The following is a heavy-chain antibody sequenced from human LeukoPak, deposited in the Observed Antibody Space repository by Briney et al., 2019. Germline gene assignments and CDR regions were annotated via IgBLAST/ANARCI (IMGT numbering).Heavy chain of an antibody. CDR2: SSSSGSTI. V-gene: IGHV3-48*03. J-gene: IGHJ4*02. D-gene: IGHD5-12*01. CDR1: GFTFSSYE. Sequence: GGSLRLSCAASGFTFSSYEMNWVRQAPGKGLEWVSHSSSSGSTIYYAGSVKGRFTIARDKAKNSVYLQMNSLRAEDTAVYYCARGSLHSAYGFDYWGQGTLVTVSS. CDR3: ARGSLHSAYGFDY.